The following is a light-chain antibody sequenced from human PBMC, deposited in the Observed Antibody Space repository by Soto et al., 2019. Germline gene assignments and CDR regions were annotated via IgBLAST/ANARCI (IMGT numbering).Light chain of an antibody. CDR2: WAS. J-gene: IGKJ1*01. CDR1: QSIFYSSNNKNY. V-gene: IGKV4-1*01. CDR3: QQYYSTPWT. Sequence: DIVMTQSPDSLAVSLGERATINCKSSQSIFYSSNNKNYLTWYQQKPGQPPKLLIYWASTRESGVPDRSSGSGSGTDFTLTISSLQAEDVAVYYCQQYYSTPWTFGQGTKVDI.